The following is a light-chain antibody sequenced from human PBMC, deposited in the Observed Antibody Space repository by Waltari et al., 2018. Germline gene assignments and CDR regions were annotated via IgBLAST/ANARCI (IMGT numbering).Light chain of an antibody. V-gene: IGKV3-20*01. CDR3: QQYGSSRLT. J-gene: IGKJ4*01. CDR1: QSVSSSY. Sequence: EIVLTQSPDTLSLSPGESATLSCRASQSVSSSYLAWYQQKPGQAPRLLIYGASSRATGIPDRFSGSGSGTDFTVTISRLEPEDFAVYYCQQYGSSRLTFGGGTKVEIK. CDR2: GAS.